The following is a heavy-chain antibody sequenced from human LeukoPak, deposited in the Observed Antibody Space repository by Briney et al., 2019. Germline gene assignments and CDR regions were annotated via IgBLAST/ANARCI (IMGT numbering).Heavy chain of an antibody. CDR3: ARGLNDSWTGENY. V-gene: IGHV4-34*01. J-gene: IGHJ4*02. CDR1: DGSFSGYY. CDR2: INHSGST. D-gene: IGHD3-3*01. Sequence: NPSETLSLTCAVYDGSFSGYYWSWIRQPPGKRLEWIGEINHSGSTNYNPSLKSRVTISLDTSKSQFSLKVRYVTAADTAVYYCARGLNDSWTGENYWGQGTLVTVSS.